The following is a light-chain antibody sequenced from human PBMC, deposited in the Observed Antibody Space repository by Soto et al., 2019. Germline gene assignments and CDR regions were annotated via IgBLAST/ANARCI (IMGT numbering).Light chain of an antibody. CDR2: AAS. Sequence: DIQMTQSPSSVSASVGDRVTITCRESRGISSWLAWYQQKPRKAPKLLIYAASSLQSGVPSRFSGSGSGTDFTLTISILQPEDFATYYCLQANSFPITFGQGTRLEIK. CDR1: RGISSW. V-gene: IGKV1-12*01. CDR3: LQANSFPIT. J-gene: IGKJ5*01.